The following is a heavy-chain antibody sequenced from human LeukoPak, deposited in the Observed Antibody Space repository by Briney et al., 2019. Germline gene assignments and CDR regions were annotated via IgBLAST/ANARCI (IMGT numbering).Heavy chain of an antibody. CDR2: IYVTGST. J-gene: IGHJ6*03. D-gene: IGHD3-16*02. CDR1: GGSIGTYY. Sequence: PSETLSLTCTVSGGSIGTYYWSWIRQSPGKGLEWIGYIYVTGSTRYNPYLQSRVTISVDTSRNQFFLKMSSGPAADTAVYYCARHIGGGIEDMDVWGKGTKVTVSS. CDR3: ARHIGGGIEDMDV. V-gene: IGHV4-59*08.